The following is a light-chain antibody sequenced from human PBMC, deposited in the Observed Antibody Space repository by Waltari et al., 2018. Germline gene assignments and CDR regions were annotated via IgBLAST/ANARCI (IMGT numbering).Light chain of an antibody. CDR1: PGSVSSPFP. CDR2: STN. J-gene: IGLJ3*02. Sequence: QTVVTQEPSFSVSPGGTVPLTCCLSPGSVSSPFPPSWYQQTPGQAPRTLIYSTNIRSSGVPDRFSGSILGNKAALTITGAQTDDESDYICALHMGSGIWVFGAGTKVTVL. V-gene: IGLV8-61*01. CDR3: ALHMGSGIWV.